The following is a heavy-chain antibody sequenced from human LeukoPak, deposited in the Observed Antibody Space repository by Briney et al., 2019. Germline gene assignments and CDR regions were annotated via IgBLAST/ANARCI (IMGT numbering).Heavy chain of an antibody. CDR1: GGSISSSSYY. CDR3: ARAITMVRGVIITGFDY. CDR2: IYYSGST. Sequence: PSETLSLTCTVSGGSISSSSYYRGWIRQPPGKGLEWIGSIYYSGSTYYNPSLKSRVTISVDTSKNQFSLKLSSVTAADTAVYYCARAITMVRGVIITGFDYWGQGTLVTVSS. V-gene: IGHV4-39*01. D-gene: IGHD3-10*01. J-gene: IGHJ4*02.